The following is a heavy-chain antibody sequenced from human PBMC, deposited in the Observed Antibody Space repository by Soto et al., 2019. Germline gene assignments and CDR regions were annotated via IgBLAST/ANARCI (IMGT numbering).Heavy chain of an antibody. V-gene: IGHV4-34*01. J-gene: IGHJ5*02. Sequence: PSETLSLTCAVYGGSVNGYYWTWIRQPPGKGLEWIGEINYTGGTHYNPSLKSRVTMSVDTSKNQLSLRCSVTAADTAIYYCATRITVFGLLIPPFDPWGQGTQVTVSS. CDR2: INYTGGT. CDR1: GGSVNGYY. D-gene: IGHD3-3*01. CDR3: ATRITVFGLLIPPFDP.